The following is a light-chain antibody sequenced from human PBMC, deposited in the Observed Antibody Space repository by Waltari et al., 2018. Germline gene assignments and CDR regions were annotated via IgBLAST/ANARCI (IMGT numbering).Light chain of an antibody. CDR1: QSLTKRY. Sequence: VLTQSPGSLSLSPGESATLSCRASQSLTKRYLAWYQQKLGQAPRFLIYGASSRAAGIPDRFSGSGSGTDFTLTISRLEPEDFSVYYCQQYGSSIMYTFGQGTKLEIK. J-gene: IGKJ2*01. V-gene: IGKV3-20*01. CDR2: GAS. CDR3: QQYGSSIMYT.